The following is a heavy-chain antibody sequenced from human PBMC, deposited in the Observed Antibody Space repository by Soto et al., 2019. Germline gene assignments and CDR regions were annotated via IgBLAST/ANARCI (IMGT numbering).Heavy chain of an antibody. CDR3: ARGDTAMGASHLYAGTVDY. J-gene: IGHJ4*02. D-gene: IGHD5-18*01. V-gene: IGHV3-33*01. Sequence: QVQLVESGGGVVQPGRSLRLSCAASGFTFSSYGMHWVRQAPGKGLEWVAVIWYDGSNKYYADSVKGRFTISRDNSKNTLYLQMNSLRAEDTAVYYCARGDTAMGASHLYAGTVDYWGQGTLVTVSS. CDR2: IWYDGSNK. CDR1: GFTFSSYG.